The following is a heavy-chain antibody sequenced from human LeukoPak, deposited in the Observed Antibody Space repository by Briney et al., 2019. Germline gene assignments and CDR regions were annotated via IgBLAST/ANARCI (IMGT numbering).Heavy chain of an antibody. J-gene: IGHJ4*02. CDR3: ARGPTSSYGDYAPPSPLIH. CDR1: GFTFSSYA. V-gene: IGHV3-30-3*01. Sequence: PGGSLRLSCAASGFTFSSYAMPWVRQAPGKGLEWVAVISYDGSNKYYAHSVKGRFTISRANPKNTLYLQMNSLRAEDTAVYYCARGPTSSYGDYAPPSPLIHWGQGTLVSVSS. CDR2: ISYDGSNK. D-gene: IGHD4-17*01.